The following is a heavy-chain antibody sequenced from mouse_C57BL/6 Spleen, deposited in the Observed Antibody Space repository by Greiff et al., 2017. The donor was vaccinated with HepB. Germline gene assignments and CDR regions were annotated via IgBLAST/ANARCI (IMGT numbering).Heavy chain of an antibody. V-gene: IGHV1-59*01. CDR3: ARPTAQATYPDY. J-gene: IGHJ3*01. D-gene: IGHD3-2*02. CDR1: GYTFTSYW. Sequence: QVQLQQSGAELVRPGTSVKLSCKASGYTFTSYWMHWVKQRPGQGLEWIGVIDPSDSYTNYNQKFKGKATLTVDTSSSTAYMQLSSLTSEDSAVYYCARPTAQATYPDYWGQGTLVTVSA. CDR2: IDPSDSYT.